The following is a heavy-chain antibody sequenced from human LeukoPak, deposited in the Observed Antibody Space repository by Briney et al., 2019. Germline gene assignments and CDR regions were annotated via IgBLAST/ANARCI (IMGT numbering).Heavy chain of an antibody. CDR3: TTPAAGPRAEYSQY. J-gene: IGHJ1*01. V-gene: IGHV3-21*01. CDR1: GFTFTNAW. Sequence: GGSLRLSCAASGFTFTNAWMNWVRQAPGKGLEWVSSISNDAKYIYYADSLKGRFTVSRDNAKNSLYLQMNNLAVEDTAVYYCTTPAAGPRAEYSQYWGQGTLVTVSS. D-gene: IGHD6-13*01. CDR2: ISNDAKYI.